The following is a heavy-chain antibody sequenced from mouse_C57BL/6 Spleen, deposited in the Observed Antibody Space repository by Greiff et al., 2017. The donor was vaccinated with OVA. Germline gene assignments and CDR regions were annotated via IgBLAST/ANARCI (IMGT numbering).Heavy chain of an antibody. J-gene: IGHJ4*01. D-gene: IGHD2-1*01. CDR3: ARRGYGNGDYYAMDY. Sequence: VQLQQPGTDLVKPGASVKLSCKASGYTFTSYWMHCVKQRPGQGLEWIGNINPSTGGTNYNEKFKSKATLTVDKSSSTAYMELHSLTSEYSAVYFCARRGYGNGDYYAMDYWGQGTSVTVSS. CDR2: INPSTGGT. V-gene: IGHV1-53*01. CDR1: GYTFTSYW.